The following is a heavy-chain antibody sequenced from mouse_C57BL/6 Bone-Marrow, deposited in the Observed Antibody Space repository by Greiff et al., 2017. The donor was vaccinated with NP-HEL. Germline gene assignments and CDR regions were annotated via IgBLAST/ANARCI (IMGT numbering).Heavy chain of an antibody. CDR1: GYTFTSYW. CDR3: ARWGYDYAAY. D-gene: IGHD2-4*01. J-gene: IGHJ3*01. V-gene: IGHV1-69*01. Sequence: QVQLQQPGTELVKPGASVKLSCKASGYTFTSYWMHWVKQRPGQGLEWIGEIDPSDSYTNYNQKFKGKSTLTVDKSSSTAYMQLSSLTSEDSAVYYCARWGYDYAAYWGQGTLVTVSA. CDR2: IDPSDSYT.